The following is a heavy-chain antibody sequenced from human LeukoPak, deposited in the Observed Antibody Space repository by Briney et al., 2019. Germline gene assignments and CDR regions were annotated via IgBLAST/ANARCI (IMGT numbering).Heavy chain of an antibody. J-gene: IGHJ4*02. Sequence: GASVKVSCKASGYTFTGCYMHWVRQAPGQGLEWMGWINPNSGGTNYAQKFQGRVTMTRDTSISTAYMELSRLRSDDTAVYYCARGYNWNDFPLPDYWGQGTLVTVSS. CDR1: GYTFTGCY. V-gene: IGHV1-2*02. CDR2: INPNSGGT. CDR3: ARGYNWNDFPLPDY. D-gene: IGHD1-1*01.